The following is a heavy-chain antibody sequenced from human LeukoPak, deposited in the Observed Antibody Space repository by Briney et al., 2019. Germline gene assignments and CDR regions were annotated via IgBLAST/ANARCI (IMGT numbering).Heavy chain of an antibody. CDR2: IYYSGST. D-gene: IGHD6-6*01. J-gene: IGHJ4*02. Sequence: SETLSLTCTVSGGSISSSSYYWGWIRQPPGKGLEWIGSIYYSGSTYYNPSLKSRVTISVDTSKNQFSLKLSSVTAADTAVYYCASYSSSAGAGFDYWGQGTLVTVSS. V-gene: IGHV4-39*07. CDR3: ASYSSSAGAGFDY. CDR1: GGSISSSSYY.